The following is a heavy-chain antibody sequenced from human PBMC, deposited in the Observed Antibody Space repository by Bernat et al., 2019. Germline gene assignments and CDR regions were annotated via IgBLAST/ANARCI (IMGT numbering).Heavy chain of an antibody. D-gene: IGHD3-3*01. CDR1: GYTFISYG. CDR2: ISAYNGHT. V-gene: IGHV1-18*01. CDR3: ARDRYVCSGYPMGALDI. Sequence: QVQLVQSGGEVKKPGASVKVSCKASGYTFISYGISWVRQAPGQGLEWVGWISAYNGHTNYVQRLQGRVTMTTDTSTSTAYMELRSLRSDDTAVYYCARDRYVCSGYPMGALDIWGQGTMVTVSS. J-gene: IGHJ3*02.